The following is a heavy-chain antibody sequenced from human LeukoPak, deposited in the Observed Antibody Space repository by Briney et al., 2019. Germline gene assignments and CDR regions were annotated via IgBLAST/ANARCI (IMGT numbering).Heavy chain of an antibody. CDR3: VSFYETY. D-gene: IGHD2/OR15-2a*01. J-gene: IGHJ4*02. V-gene: IGHV3-74*01. CDR2: INSDGSWT. CDR1: GNYW. Sequence: PGGSLRLSCAASGNYWMHWVRQVPGKGLVWVSHINSDGSWTSYADSVKGRFTISKDSAKNTVYLQMSSLRAEDTAVYYCVSFYETYWGRGTLVTVSS.